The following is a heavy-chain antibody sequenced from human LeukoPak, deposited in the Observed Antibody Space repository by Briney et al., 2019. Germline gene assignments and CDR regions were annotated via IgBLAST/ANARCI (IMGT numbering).Heavy chain of an antibody. CDR2: ISYDGSNK. Sequence: GGSLRLSCAASGFTFSSYGMHWVRQAPGKGLEWVAVISYDGSNKYYADSVKGRLTISRDNSKNTLYLQMNSLRAEDTAVYYCARSPYSSGWYLRIPQFDYWGQGALVTVSS. J-gene: IGHJ4*02. D-gene: IGHD6-19*01. CDR3: ARSPYSSGWYLRIPQFDY. CDR1: GFTFSSYG. V-gene: IGHV3-30*03.